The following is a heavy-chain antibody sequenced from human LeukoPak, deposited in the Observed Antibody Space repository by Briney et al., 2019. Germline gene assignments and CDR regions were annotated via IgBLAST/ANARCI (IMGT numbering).Heavy chain of an antibody. D-gene: IGHD6-19*01. CDR3: ARDPYSSGWYKDAFDI. V-gene: IGHV3-48*04. CDR1: GFTFSSYS. Sequence: GGSLRLSCAASGFTFSSYSMNWVRQAPGKGLEWVSYISSSSSTIYYADSVKGRFTISRDNAQNSLFLQLNSLRAEDTAVYYCARDPYSSGWYKDAFDIWGQGTMVTVSS. J-gene: IGHJ3*02. CDR2: ISSSSSTI.